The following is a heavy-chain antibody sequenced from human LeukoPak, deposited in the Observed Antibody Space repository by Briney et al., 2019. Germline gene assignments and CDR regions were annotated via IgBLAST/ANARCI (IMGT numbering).Heavy chain of an antibody. CDR2: INPNSGGT. CDR1: GYTFTGYY. J-gene: IGHJ4*02. V-gene: IGHV1-2*06. CDR3: ARDQWLYSSGWYGY. D-gene: IGHD6-19*01. Sequence: ASVKVSCKASGYTFTGYYMHWVRQAPGQGLEWMGRINPNSGGTNYAQTFQGRVTMTRDTSISTAYMELSRLRSDDTAVYYCARDQWLYSSGWYGYWGQGTLVTVSS.